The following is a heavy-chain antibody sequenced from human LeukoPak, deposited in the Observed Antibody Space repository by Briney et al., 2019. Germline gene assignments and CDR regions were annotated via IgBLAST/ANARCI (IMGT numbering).Heavy chain of an antibody. CDR1: GGSISSSPYY. CDR2: IHDSGSS. J-gene: IGHJ4*02. CDR3: ARDSGAYGYSFGY. V-gene: IGHV4-31*02. D-gene: IGHD3-10*01. Sequence: SSETLSLTCTVSGGSISSSPYYWSWIRQHPGKGLEWIGYIHDSGSSYYNPSLKSRVTMSVGTSKNQFFLKLSSVTAADTAVYYCARDSGAYGYSFGYWGQGTLVTVSS.